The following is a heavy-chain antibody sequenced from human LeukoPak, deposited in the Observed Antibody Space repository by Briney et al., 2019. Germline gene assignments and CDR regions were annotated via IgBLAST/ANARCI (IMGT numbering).Heavy chain of an antibody. V-gene: IGHV4-59*01. CDR3: ARDFYVVRGVKSYYYMDV. J-gene: IGHJ6*03. CDR2: IYYSGST. D-gene: IGHD3-10*01. Sequence: SETLSLTCTVSGGSISSYYWSWIRQPPGKGLEWIGYIYYSGSTNYNPSLKSRVTISVDTSKNQFSLKLSSVTAADTAVYYCARDFYVVRGVKSYYYMDVWGKGTTVTISS. CDR1: GGSISSYY.